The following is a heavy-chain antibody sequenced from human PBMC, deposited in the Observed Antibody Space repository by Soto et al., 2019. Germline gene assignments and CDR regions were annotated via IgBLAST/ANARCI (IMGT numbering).Heavy chain of an antibody. Sequence: QVQLQQWGAGLLKPSETLSLTCAVYGGSFSGYYWSWIRQPQGKVLEWIGEINHSGSTNYNPSLKSRVTISVDTSKNQFSLKLSSVTAADTAVYYCARGDCSSTSCSIRPFDYWGQGTLVTVSS. CDR2: INHSGST. V-gene: IGHV4-34*01. CDR3: ARGDCSSTSCSIRPFDY. J-gene: IGHJ4*02. CDR1: GGSFSGYY. D-gene: IGHD2-2*01.